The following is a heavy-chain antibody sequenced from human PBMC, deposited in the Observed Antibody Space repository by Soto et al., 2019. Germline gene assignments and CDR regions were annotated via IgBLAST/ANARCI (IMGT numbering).Heavy chain of an antibody. V-gene: IGHV4-39*01. CDR2: INYSGST. CDR1: GASISNSNYY. Sequence: QLQLQESGPGLVKPSETLSLTCSVSGASISNSNYYWGWIRQPPGKGLEWIESINYSGSTYYNPSLKSRVTIHVDTSNNQPSLQLSSVTAADPAVYYCARRRAIFGLVFLYWHFDWWGQGTLVTASS. J-gene: IGHJ4*02. CDR3: ARRRAIFGLVFLYWHFDW. D-gene: IGHD3-3*01.